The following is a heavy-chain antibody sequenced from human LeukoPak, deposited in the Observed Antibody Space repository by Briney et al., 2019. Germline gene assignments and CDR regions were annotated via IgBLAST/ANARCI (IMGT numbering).Heavy chain of an antibody. J-gene: IGHJ5*02. CDR1: GYTFTVHY. CDR2: IKPDSGAT. D-gene: IGHD3-3*01. Sequence: ASLKVSCKASGYTFTVHYLHWLRQAPGQGLEWMGWIKPDSGATNFAQNFQGRVTMTRDPSITTVYMDMAWLTSDDTAIYFCARADFIDAGPYLIGPWGQGTLVTVSS. CDR3: ARADFIDAGPYLIGP. V-gene: IGHV1-2*02.